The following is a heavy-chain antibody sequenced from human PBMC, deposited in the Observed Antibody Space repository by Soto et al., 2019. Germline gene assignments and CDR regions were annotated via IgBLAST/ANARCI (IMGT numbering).Heavy chain of an antibody. J-gene: IGHJ4*02. V-gene: IGHV1-18*04. CDR3: ARAPQTVAGAGIWY. CDR2: ISGYNGDT. Sequence: ASVKVSCKASVYTFTSYGISWVRQAPGQGLEWMGWISGYNGDTNYTQKLQGRGTMTTDTSTSTAYMELRSLRADDTAVYYCARAPQTVAGAGIWYWGQGTLVTVSS. D-gene: IGHD6-13*01. CDR1: VYTFTSYG.